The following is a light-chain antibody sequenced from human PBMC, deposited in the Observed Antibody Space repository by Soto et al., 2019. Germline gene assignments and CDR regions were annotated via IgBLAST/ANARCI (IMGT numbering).Light chain of an antibody. V-gene: IGKV3-20*01. CDR3: KQYGSSHQT. J-gene: IGKJ3*01. CDR2: GAS. Sequence: EIVLTQSPGTLSFSPGERATLSCRASQSVSTRSLAWYQQKPGQAPRLLISGASSRAADIPARFSGSGSGKEFTLTISRLEPEDFAVYYFKQYGSSHQTFGPWTKVDIX. CDR1: QSVSTRS.